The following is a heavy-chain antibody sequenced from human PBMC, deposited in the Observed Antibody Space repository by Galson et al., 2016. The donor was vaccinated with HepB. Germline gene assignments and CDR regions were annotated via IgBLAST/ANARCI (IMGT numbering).Heavy chain of an antibody. J-gene: IGHJ4*02. CDR3: VHRVLTRTSH. CDR2: IYWNDDT. Sequence: PALVKPTQTLTLTCSFSGFSLPTVALGVGWIRQPPGKALEWLGFIYWNDDTRYSPSLKSRLTITMDTSKNQVVLKMTNMDPVDTATYYCVHRVLTRTSHWGQGALVTVSS. V-gene: IGHV2-5*01. CDR1: GFSLPTVALG. D-gene: IGHD4/OR15-4a*01.